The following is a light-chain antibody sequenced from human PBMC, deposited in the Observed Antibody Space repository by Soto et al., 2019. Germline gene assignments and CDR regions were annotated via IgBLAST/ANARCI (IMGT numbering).Light chain of an antibody. Sequence: EIVLTQSPGTLSLSPGERATLSCRASQSVTSNYLAWYQQKPGQAPRLFFYGASSRATGIPDRFSGSGSGTDFTLTISRLEPEDFAVYYCQQYGSSPRTFGQGTKVEI. J-gene: IGKJ1*01. CDR1: QSVTSNY. CDR2: GAS. CDR3: QQYGSSPRT. V-gene: IGKV3-20*01.